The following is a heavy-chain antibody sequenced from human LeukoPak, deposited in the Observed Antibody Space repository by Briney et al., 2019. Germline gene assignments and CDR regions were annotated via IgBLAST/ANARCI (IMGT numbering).Heavy chain of an antibody. V-gene: IGHV4-61*02. J-gene: IGHJ6*03. CDR3: ARDEGSSWYPYYYYYMDV. CDR1: GGSISSGSYY. CDR2: IYTGGST. Sequence: PSETLSLTCTVSGGSISSGSYYWSWIRQPAGKGLEWIGRIYTGGSTNYNPSLKSRVTISVDTSKNQFSLKLSSVTAADTAVYYCARDEGSSWYPYYYYYMDVWGKGTTVTVSS. D-gene: IGHD6-13*01.